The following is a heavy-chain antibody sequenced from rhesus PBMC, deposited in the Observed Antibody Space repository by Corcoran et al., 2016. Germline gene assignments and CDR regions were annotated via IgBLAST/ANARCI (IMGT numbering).Heavy chain of an antibody. CDR1: GASIRRHW. CDR3: TREKAASIDY. J-gene: IGHJ4*01. CDR2: INGNTGNT. Sequence: QVQLQESGPGLVKPSETLSLTCTVSGASIRRHWWRWVRQPPGQGLEWIGEINGNTGNTNYNPSLESRVTISKDASKKQFSLKLTSVTAADTAVYHCTREKAASIDYWGQGVLVTASS. D-gene: IGHD6-31*01. V-gene: IGHV4-80*01.